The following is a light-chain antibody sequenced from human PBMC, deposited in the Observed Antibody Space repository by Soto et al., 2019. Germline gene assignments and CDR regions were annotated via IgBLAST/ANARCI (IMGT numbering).Light chain of an antibody. CDR1: QSVGRN. Sequence: EIVVTQSPGILSVSPGDRATLSCRASQSVGRNLARYQQKPGQAPTLLIYAASTRATGLPARFSGSGSGTDFTLTISSLQSEDFAVYYCQEYSKWPLFTFGPGTRVDIK. J-gene: IGKJ3*01. V-gene: IGKV3-15*01. CDR2: AAS. CDR3: QEYSKWPLFT.